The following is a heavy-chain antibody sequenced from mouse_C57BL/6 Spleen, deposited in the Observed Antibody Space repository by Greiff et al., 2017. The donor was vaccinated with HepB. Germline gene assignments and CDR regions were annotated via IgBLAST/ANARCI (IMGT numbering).Heavy chain of an antibody. CDR3: ARDQDYDSAY. CDR1: GFTFSSYA. V-gene: IGHV5-4*01. J-gene: IGHJ3*01. CDR2: ISDGGSYT. Sequence: EVQLVESGGGLVKPGGSLKLSCAASGFTFSSYAMSWVRQTPEKRLEWVATISDGGSYTYYPDSVKGRFTISRDNAKNNLYLQMSHLKSEDTAMYYCARDQDYDSAYWGQGTLVTVSA. D-gene: IGHD2-4*01.